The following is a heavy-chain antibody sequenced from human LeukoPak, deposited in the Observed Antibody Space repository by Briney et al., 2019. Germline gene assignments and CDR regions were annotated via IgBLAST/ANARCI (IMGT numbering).Heavy chain of an antibody. D-gene: IGHD3-3*01. CDR3: ARTLRITIFGVVNRPFDY. J-gene: IGHJ4*02. CDR1: GGSISTYY. V-gene: IGHV4-59*12. CDR2: IYHTGGT. Sequence: PSETLSLTCTVSGGSISTYYWSWIRQPPGKGLEWIGYIYHTGGTSYNPSLKSRVTMSVDTSKNQFSLKLSSVTAADTAVYYCARTLRITIFGVVNRPFDYWGQGTLVTVSS.